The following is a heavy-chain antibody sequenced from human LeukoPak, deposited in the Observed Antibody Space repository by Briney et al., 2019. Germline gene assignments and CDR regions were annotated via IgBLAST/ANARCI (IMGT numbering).Heavy chain of an antibody. CDR3: ARSYFDVLTNYYMWLAP. J-gene: IGHJ5*02. CDR1: GYTFTDYY. D-gene: IGHD3-9*01. Sequence: ASVKVSCKASGYTFTDYYIHWVRQAPGQGLEWMGWINLNSGDTYYAQNFQDRVTMTGDTSISTAYLEVSSLRSDDTAVFYCARSYFDVLTNYYMWLAPWGQGTLVTVSS. V-gene: IGHV1-2*02. CDR2: INLNSGDT.